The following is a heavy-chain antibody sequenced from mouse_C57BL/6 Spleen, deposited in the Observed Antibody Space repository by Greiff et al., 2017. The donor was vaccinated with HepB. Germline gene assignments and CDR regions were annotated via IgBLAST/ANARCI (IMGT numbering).Heavy chain of an antibody. CDR1: GFTFSDYY. D-gene: IGHD1-1*01. J-gene: IGHJ4*01. Sequence: EVMLVESGGGLVQPGGSLKLSCAASGFTFSDYYMYWVRQTPEKRLEWVAYISNGGGSTYYPDTVKGRFTISRDNAKNTLYLQMSRLKSEDTAMYYCARLLYDYGSSPLYYAMDYWGQGTSVTVSS. CDR3: ARLLYDYGSSPLYYAMDY. V-gene: IGHV5-12*01. CDR2: ISNGGGST.